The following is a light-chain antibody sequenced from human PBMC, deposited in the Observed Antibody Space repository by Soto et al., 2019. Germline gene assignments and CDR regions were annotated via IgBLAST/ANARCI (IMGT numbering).Light chain of an antibody. Sequence: IQMTQSPSSLSASIGDRVTITCRASQDISHYLAWYQQRTGRVPKLLVYGASILFSGVPSRFSGSGSGTDFTLTISRLQPEDVATYYCQKYHCAPRTFGQGTRV. J-gene: IGKJ1*01. CDR2: GAS. CDR3: QKYHCAPRT. V-gene: IGKV1-27*01. CDR1: QDISHY.